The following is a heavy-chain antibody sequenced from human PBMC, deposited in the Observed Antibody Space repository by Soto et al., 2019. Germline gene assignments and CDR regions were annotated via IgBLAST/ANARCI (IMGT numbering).Heavy chain of an antibody. CDR3: ARNRVPAAIGNWFDT. CDR2: MNPNSGNT. Sequence: QVQLVQSGAEVKKPGASVKVSCKASGYTFTTYDINWVRQATGQGLEWMGWMNPNSGNTGYAQKFQGRVTMTRNTSIRTAYMELISLRSEDTAVYYCARNRVPAAIGNWFDTWGQGSLVTVSS. D-gene: IGHD2-2*01. V-gene: IGHV1-8*01. J-gene: IGHJ5*02. CDR1: GYTFTTYD.